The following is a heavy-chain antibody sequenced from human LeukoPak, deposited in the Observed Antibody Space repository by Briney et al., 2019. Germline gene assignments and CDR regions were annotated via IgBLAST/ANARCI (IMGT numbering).Heavy chain of an antibody. CDR2: IYPGDSDT. CDR3: ARGPVGATSPFYFDY. CDR1: GYSFTSYW. D-gene: IGHD1-26*01. J-gene: IGHJ4*02. V-gene: IGHV5-51*01. Sequence: GESLKISCKGSGYSFTSYWIGWVRQMPGKGLEWKGIIYPGDSDTTYSPSFQGQVTISADKSISTAYLQWSSLKASDTAMYYCARGPVGATSPFYFDYWGQGTLVTVSS.